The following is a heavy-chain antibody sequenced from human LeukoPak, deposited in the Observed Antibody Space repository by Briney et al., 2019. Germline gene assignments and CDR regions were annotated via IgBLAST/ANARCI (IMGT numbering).Heavy chain of an antibody. Sequence: GGSLRLSCAASGFTFSSYAMSWVRQAPGKGLEWVSTFGNSGGRTYYADSVKGRFTISRDNSKNTLYLQMNSLRAEDTAVYYCAKDPEYCSSRSCYHLDYWGQGTLVTVSS. D-gene: IGHD2-15*01. CDR2: FGNSGGRT. J-gene: IGHJ4*02. V-gene: IGHV3-23*01. CDR1: GFTFSSYA. CDR3: AKDPEYCSSRSCYHLDY.